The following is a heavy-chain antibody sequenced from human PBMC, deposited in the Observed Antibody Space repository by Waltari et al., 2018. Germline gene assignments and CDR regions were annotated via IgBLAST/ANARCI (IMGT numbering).Heavy chain of an antibody. CDR3: AFDVDTAMV. V-gene: IGHV4-34*01. CDR1: GGSFSGYY. D-gene: IGHD5-18*01. CDR2: INHSGST. Sequence: QVQLQQWGAGLLKPSETLSLTCAVYGGSFSGYYWSWIRQPPGKGLGWSGEINHSGSTNYNPSLKSRVTISVDTSKNQFSLKLSSVTAADTAVYYCAFDVDTAMVWGQGTLVTVSS. J-gene: IGHJ4*02.